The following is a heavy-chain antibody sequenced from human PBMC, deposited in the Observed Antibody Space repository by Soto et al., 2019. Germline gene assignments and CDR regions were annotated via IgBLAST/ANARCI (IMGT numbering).Heavy chain of an antibody. Sequence: SDTLSLTCTVSGGSISIYYWSWIRQPPGKGLEWIGYIYYSGSTNYNPSLKSRVTISVDTSKNQFSLKLSSVTAADTAVYYCARGSVTVTTFYYWGQGTLVTVSS. V-gene: IGHV4-59*01. CDR3: ARGSVTVTTFYY. D-gene: IGHD4-4*01. CDR2: IYYSGST. CDR1: GGSISIYY. J-gene: IGHJ4*02.